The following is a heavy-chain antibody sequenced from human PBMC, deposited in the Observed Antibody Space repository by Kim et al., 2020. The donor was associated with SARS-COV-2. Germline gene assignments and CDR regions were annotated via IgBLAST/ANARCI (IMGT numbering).Heavy chain of an antibody. J-gene: IGHJ6*02. D-gene: IGHD6-13*01. Sequence: GGSLRLSCAASGFTFSSYGMHWVRQAPGKGLEWVAVISYDGSNKYYADSVKGRFTISRDNSKNTLYLQMNSLRAEDTAVYYCAKDSSSWSRYYYYGMDVWGQGTTVTVSS. CDR3: AKDSSSWSRYYYYGMDV. V-gene: IGHV3-30*18. CDR1: GFTFSSYG. CDR2: ISYDGSNK.